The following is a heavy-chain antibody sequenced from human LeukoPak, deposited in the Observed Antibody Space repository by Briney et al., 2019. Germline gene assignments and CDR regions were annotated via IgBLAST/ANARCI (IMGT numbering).Heavy chain of an antibody. CDR2: TYYRSKWYY. J-gene: IGHJ4*02. V-gene: IGHV6-1*01. CDR3: ARMTTVVTRAYDY. CDR1: GDSVSSNSAA. D-gene: IGHD4-23*01. Sequence: SQTLSLTCAISGDSVSSNSAAWNWIRQSPSRGLEWLGRTYYRSKWYYDYAVSVKSRITINPDTAKNQFSLQLNSVTPEDTAVYYCARMTTVVTRAYDYWGQGTLVTVPS.